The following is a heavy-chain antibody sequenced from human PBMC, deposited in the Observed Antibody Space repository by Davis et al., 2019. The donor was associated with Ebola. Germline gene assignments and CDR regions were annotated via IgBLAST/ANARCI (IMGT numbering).Heavy chain of an antibody. D-gene: IGHD6-19*01. J-gene: IGHJ4*02. V-gene: IGHV4-34*08. CDR2: INHSGST. CDR1: GFNFRSYG. Sequence: ESLKISCAASGFNFRSYGMHWVRQPPGKGLEWIGEINHSGSTNYNPSLKSRVTISVDTSKNQFSLKLSSVTAADTAVYYCASFIAVAGFDYWGQGTLVTVSS. CDR3: ASFIAVAGFDY.